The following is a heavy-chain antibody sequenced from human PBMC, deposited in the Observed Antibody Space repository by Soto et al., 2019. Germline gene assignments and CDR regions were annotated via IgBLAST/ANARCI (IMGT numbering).Heavy chain of an antibody. D-gene: IGHD3-10*01. CDR2: ISSSSSTI. CDR1: GFTFSSYS. Sequence: GGSLRLSCAASGFTFSSYSMNWVRQAPGKGLEWVSYISSSSSTIYYTDSVKGRFTISRDNAKNSLYLQMNSLRAEDTAVYYCARSPVVRGVIITRPDYFDYWGQGTLVTVSS. V-gene: IGHV3-48*01. J-gene: IGHJ4*02. CDR3: ARSPVVRGVIITRPDYFDY.